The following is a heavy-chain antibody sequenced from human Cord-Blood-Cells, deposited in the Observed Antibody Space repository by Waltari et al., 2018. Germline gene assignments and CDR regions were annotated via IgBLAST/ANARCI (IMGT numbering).Heavy chain of an antibody. V-gene: IGHV1-8*03. J-gene: IGHJ6*02. D-gene: IGHD6-13*01. Sequence: QVQLVQSGAEVKKPGASVKVSCKASGYTFTSYDINWVRKATGQGLEGRGWMNPNSGNTGYAKRFQGRVTITRNTSISTAYMELSSLRSEDTAVYYCARGAGSSWYYYYGMDVWGQGTTVTVSS. CDR1: GYTFTSYD. CDR3: ARGAGSSWYYYYGMDV. CDR2: MNPNSGNT.